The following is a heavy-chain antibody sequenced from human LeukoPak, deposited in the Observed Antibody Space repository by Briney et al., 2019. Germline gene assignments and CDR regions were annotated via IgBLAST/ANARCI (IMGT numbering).Heavy chain of an antibody. J-gene: IGHJ4*02. CDR2: ISGSGGGT. D-gene: IGHD6-19*01. V-gene: IGHV3-23*01. Sequence: GGSLRLSCAASGFTFSSYGMHWVRQAPGKGLGWLSGISGSGGGTYYADSVKGRFTISRDDSKNTLYLQMHSLRAEDTAVYYCAKSGGSSGWLYWGQGTLVTVSS. CDR3: AKSGGSSGWLY. CDR1: GFTFSSYG.